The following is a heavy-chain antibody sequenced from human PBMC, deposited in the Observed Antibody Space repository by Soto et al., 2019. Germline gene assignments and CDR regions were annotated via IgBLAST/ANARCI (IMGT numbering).Heavy chain of an antibody. CDR2: IIPILGIA. V-gene: IGHV1-69*02. J-gene: IGHJ6*02. Sequence: GASVKVSCKASGGTFSSYTISWVRQAPGQGLEWMGRIIPILGIANYAQKFQGRVTITADKSTSTAYMELSSLRSEDTAVYYCAKAYDSSLYGMDVWGQGTTVTVS. CDR1: GGTFSSYT. CDR3: AKAYDSSLYGMDV. D-gene: IGHD3-22*01.